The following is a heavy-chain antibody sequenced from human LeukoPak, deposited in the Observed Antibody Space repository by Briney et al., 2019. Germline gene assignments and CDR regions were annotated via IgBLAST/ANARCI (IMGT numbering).Heavy chain of an antibody. Sequence: PGGSLRLSCATSGFTFTTFWMHWVRQAPGKGLEWVSRLNSDGSSTSYADSVKGRFTISRDNAKNTLYLQMNSLRAEDTAVYYCAREWELKTSRGWFDPWGQGTLVTVSS. CDR1: GFTFTTFW. D-gene: IGHD1-26*01. J-gene: IGHJ5*02. V-gene: IGHV3-74*01. CDR2: LNSDGSST. CDR3: AREWELKTSRGWFDP.